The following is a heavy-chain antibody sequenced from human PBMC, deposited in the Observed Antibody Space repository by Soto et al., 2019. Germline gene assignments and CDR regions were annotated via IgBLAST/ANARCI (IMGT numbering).Heavy chain of an antibody. CDR3: ASCPIYGGDSYFAY. D-gene: IGHD2-21*01. CDR1: GYPFTHYY. J-gene: IGHJ4*02. V-gene: IGHV1-46*01. CDR2: INPATGTT. Sequence: QVQLVQSGAEVRKPGASVKLSCQASGYPFTHYYIHWVRQAPGQGLEWLGIINPATGTTSYAQTFQGRVTLTTDTSARTVYLELSGLAAEDTAVYYCASCPIYGGDSYFAYWGQGTLVTVSS.